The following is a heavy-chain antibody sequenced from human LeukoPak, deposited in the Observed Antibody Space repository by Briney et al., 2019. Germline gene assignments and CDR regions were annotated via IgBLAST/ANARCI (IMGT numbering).Heavy chain of an antibody. CDR3: ARDANWGSPLYYFDY. Sequence: GGSLSLSCAASGFTFSSYAMTWVRQAPGKGLKYVSAISSNGGSTYYANSVKGRFTISRDNSKNTLYLQMGSLRAEDMAVYYCARDANWGSPLYYFDYWGQGTLVTVSS. CDR1: GFTFSSYA. CDR2: ISSNGGST. J-gene: IGHJ4*02. D-gene: IGHD7-27*01. V-gene: IGHV3-64*01.